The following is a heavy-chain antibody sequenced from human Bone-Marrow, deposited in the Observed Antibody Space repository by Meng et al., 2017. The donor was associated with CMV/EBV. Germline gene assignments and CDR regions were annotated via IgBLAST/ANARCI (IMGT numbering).Heavy chain of an antibody. CDR3: ARTDGITMVQGVIINAYGIDY. J-gene: IGHJ4*02. CDR2: ISSNGGST. D-gene: IGHD3-10*01. V-gene: IGHV3-64*02. CDR1: GFTFSSYA. Sequence: GESLKISCAASGFTFSSYAMHWVRQAPGKGLEYVSAISSNGGSTYYVDSVKGRFTISRDNSKNTLYLQMGSLRAEDMAVYYCARTDGITMVQGVIINAYGIDYWGQGTLVTVSS.